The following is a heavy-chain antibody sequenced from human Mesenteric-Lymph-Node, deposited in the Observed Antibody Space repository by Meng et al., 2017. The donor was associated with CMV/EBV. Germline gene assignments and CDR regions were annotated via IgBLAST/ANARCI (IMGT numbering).Heavy chain of an antibody. D-gene: IGHD2-2*01. CDR3: ARDLRDYANDY. CDR2: IYRGANSI. Sequence: GESLKISCAASGFTFSTYVLSWVRQAPGRGLEWVSTIYRGANSIVYADSVRGRFTISRDESKNTLYLQLNGLRDEDTAVYYCARDLRDYANDYWGQGTLVTVSS. J-gene: IGHJ4*02. V-gene: IGHV3-23*03. CDR1: GFTFSTYV.